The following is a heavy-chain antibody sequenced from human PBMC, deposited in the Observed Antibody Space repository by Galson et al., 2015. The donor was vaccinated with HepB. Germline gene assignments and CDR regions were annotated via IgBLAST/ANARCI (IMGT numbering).Heavy chain of an antibody. D-gene: IGHD3-9*01. CDR3: ARYFER. CDR2: ISPSGRT. J-gene: IGHJ4*02. CDR1: GGSISSSSSY. V-gene: IGHV4-61*05. Sequence: SETLSLTCTVSGGSISSSSSYWGWIRQPPGKGLEWIGYISPSGRTNYNPSLKSRITISLDTSKNQFSLRLTSVTAADTAVYYCARYFERWGQGTLVTVSS.